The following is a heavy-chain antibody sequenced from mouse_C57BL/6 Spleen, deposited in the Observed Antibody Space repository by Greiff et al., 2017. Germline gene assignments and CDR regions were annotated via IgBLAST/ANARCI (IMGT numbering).Heavy chain of an antibody. CDR1: GYTFTSYW. D-gene: IGHD2-5*01. CDR3: SPYYSNYEFAY. CDR2: IDPSDSYT. Sequence: QVQLKQPGAELVKPGASVKLSCKASGYTFTSYWMQWVKQRPGQGLEWIGEIDPSDSYTNYNQKFKGKATLTVDTSSSTAYMQLSSLTSEDAAVYYCSPYYSNYEFAYWGQGTLVTVSA. V-gene: IGHV1-50*01. J-gene: IGHJ3*01.